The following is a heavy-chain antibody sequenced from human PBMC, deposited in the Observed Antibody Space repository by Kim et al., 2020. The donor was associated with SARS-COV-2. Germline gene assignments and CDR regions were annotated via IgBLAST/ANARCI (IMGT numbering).Heavy chain of an antibody. CDR2: ISYDGSNK. CDR3: AKPYSGSYVSPFDY. V-gene: IGHV3-30*18. J-gene: IGHJ4*02. D-gene: IGHD1-26*01. CDR1: GFTFSSYG. Sequence: GGSLRLSCAASGFTFSSYGMHWVRQAPGKGLEWVAVISYDGSNKYYADSVKGRFTISRDNSKNTLYLQMNSRRAEDTAVYYCAKPYSGSYVSPFDYWGQGTLVTVSS.